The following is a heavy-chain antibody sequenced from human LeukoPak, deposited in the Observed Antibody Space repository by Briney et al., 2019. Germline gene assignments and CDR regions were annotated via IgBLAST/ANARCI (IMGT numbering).Heavy chain of an antibody. CDR3: ARAGSGSYLVWFDP. V-gene: IGHV4-30-2*01. CDR2: IYHSGST. D-gene: IGHD3-10*01. CDR1: GGSISSGGYS. Sequence: SQTLSLTCAVSGGSISSGGYSWSWIRQPPGKGLEWIGYIYHSGSTYYNPSLKSRVTTSVDRSKNQFSLKLSSVTAADTAVYYCARAGSGSYLVWFDPWGQGTLVTVSS. J-gene: IGHJ5*02.